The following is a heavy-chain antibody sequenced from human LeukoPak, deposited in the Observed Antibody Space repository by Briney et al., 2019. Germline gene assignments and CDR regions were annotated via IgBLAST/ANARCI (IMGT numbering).Heavy chain of an antibody. Sequence: SETLSLTCTVSGAPIRSSYWSWIRQPPGKGLEWIGFISYSWSTMYNPSLKSRVTTSIDMSKNQFSLRLTSVTAADTAVYYCARGATNFDYWGQGTLVTVSS. D-gene: IGHD5-24*01. V-gene: IGHV4-59*01. CDR1: GAPIRSSY. J-gene: IGHJ4*02. CDR3: ARGATNFDY. CDR2: ISYSWST.